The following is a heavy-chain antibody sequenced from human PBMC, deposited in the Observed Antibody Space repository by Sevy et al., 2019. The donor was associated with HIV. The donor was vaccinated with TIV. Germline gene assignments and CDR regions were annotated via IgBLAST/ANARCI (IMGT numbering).Heavy chain of an antibody. V-gene: IGHV3-15*01. CDR3: TTDIVVVPAATEDAFDI. J-gene: IGHJ3*02. Sequence: GGSLRLSCAASGFTFSNAWMSWVRQAPGKGLEWVGRIKSKTDGGTTDYAAPVKGRFTISRDDSKNTLYLQMNSLKTEDTAVYYCTTDIVVVPAATEDAFDIWGQRTMVTDSS. CDR1: GFTFSNAW. D-gene: IGHD2-2*01. CDR2: IKSKTDGGTT.